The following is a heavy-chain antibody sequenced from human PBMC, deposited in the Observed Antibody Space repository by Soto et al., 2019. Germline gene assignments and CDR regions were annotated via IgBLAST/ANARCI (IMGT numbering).Heavy chain of an antibody. D-gene: IGHD4-17*01. CDR3: ARDYGDYGGIYYYGMDV. J-gene: IGHJ6*02. CDR1: GYTFTGYY. Sequence: ASVKVSCKASGYTFTGYYMHWVRQAPGQGLEWMGWINPNSGGTNYAQKFQGRVTMTRDTSISTAHMELSRLRSDDTAVYYCARDYGDYGGIYYYGMDVWGQGTTVTVSS. CDR2: INPNSGGT. V-gene: IGHV1-2*02.